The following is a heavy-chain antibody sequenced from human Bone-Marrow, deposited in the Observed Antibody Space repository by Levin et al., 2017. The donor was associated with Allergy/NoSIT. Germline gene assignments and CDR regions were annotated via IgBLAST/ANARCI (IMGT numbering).Heavy chain of an antibody. J-gene: IGHJ4*02. Sequence: SVKVSCKASGGTFSSYAISWVRQAPGQGLEWMGGIIPIFGTANYAQKFQGRVTITADESTSTAYMELSSLRSEDTAVYYCASVPATRFQGFDYWGQGTLVTVSS. CDR1: GGTFSSYA. D-gene: IGHD1-14*01. CDR2: IIPIFGTA. CDR3: ASVPATRFQGFDY. V-gene: IGHV1-69*13.